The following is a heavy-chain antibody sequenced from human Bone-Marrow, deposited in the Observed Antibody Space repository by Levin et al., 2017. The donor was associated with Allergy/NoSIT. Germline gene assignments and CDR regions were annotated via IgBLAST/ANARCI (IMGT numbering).Heavy chain of an antibody. CDR1: GFTFSSYE. Sequence: GESLKISCAASGFTFSSYEMNWVRQAPGKGLEWVSYISSSGSTIYYADSVKGRFTSSRDNAKKLLYLQMNSLRAEDTALYYCARGPVGSSGWDGGMDAWGLGTTVTVSS. J-gene: IGHJ6*02. CDR3: ARGPVGSSGWDGGMDA. D-gene: IGHD6-19*01. CDR2: ISSSGSTI. V-gene: IGHV3-48*03.